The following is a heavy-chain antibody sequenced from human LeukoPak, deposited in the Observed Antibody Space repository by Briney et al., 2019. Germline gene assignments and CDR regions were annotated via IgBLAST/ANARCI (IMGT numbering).Heavy chain of an antibody. CDR3: ARTYMTSARFDP. D-gene: IGHD2-21*02. J-gene: IGHJ5*02. Sequence: PSQTLSLTCTVSGGSISSGGYYWSWIRQHPGKGLEWIGYIHYAGSTYYHASLKSRVTISVDTSKNQFSLKLSSVTAADTAVYYCARTYMTSARFDPWGQGTLVTVSS. V-gene: IGHV4-31*03. CDR2: IHYAGST. CDR1: GGSISSGGYY.